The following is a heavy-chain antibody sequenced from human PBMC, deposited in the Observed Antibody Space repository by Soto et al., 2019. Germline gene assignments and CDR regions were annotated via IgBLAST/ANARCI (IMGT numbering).Heavy chain of an antibody. Sequence: WGSLRLSCAASGFTFSGYAMTWVRQAPGKGLEWVSSITGSGTSTYYADSVKGRFIISRDNSKNTVSLQMNSLRADDTAVYYCGNSPDFYYHSMDGWGQGTTFAISS. CDR2: ITGSGTST. V-gene: IGHV3-23*01. CDR1: GFTFSGYA. CDR3: GNSPDFYYHSMDG. J-gene: IGHJ6*03.